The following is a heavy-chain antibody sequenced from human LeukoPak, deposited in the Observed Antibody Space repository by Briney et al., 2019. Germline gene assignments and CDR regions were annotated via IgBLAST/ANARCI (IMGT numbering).Heavy chain of an antibody. J-gene: IGHJ4*02. D-gene: IGHD6-13*01. CDR1: GGSISSYY. CDR2: IYYSGST. V-gene: IGHV4-59*12. Sequence: SETLSLTCTVSGGSISSYYWSWIRQPPGKGLEWIGYIYYSGSTNYNPSLKSRVTISVDTSKNQFSLKLSSVTAADTAVYYCARASSSWHRFDYWGQGTLVTVSS. CDR3: ARASSSWHRFDY.